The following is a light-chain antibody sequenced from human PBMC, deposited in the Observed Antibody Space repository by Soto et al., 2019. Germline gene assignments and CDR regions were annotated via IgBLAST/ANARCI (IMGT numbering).Light chain of an antibody. CDR3: XXYIRWPLT. CDR2: GAS. CDR1: QSVSSN. J-gene: IGKJ4*01. Sequence: EIVMTQSPATLSVSPGERATLSCRASQSVSSNLAWYQQKPGQAPSLLIYGASTRATGTPARFSGSGSGTEFTLTISSLQSEDFAVYYXXXYIRWPLTFGGGTKVDIK. V-gene: IGKV3-15*01.